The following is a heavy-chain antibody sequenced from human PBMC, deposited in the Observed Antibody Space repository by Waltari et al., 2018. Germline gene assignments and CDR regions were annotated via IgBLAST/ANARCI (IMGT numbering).Heavy chain of an antibody. D-gene: IGHD6-13*01. Sequence: QLQLQESGPGLVKPSETLSLTCTVSGGSISSSSSYWGGSRQPPGKGLEWIGSIYYSGSTYYNPSLKSRVTISVDTSKNQFSLKLSSVTAADTAVYYCARRSIAAAGDYWGQGTLVTVSS. CDR2: IYYSGST. CDR1: GGSISSSSSY. J-gene: IGHJ4*02. CDR3: ARRSIAAAGDY. V-gene: IGHV4-39*01.